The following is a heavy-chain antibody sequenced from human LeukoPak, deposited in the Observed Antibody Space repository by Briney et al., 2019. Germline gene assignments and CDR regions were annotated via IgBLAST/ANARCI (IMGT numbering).Heavy chain of an antibody. CDR1: GYTFTSYG. CDR3: ARGRGFYDSSAYYRFDY. Sequence: ASVKVSCKASGYTFTSYGISWVRQAPGQGLEWLGWISAHNGKINYAQKFQDRVTMTTDTSTRTAYMELRSLRSDDTAVYYCARGRGFYDSSAYYRFDYWGQGTLVTVSS. J-gene: IGHJ4*02. CDR2: ISAHNGKI. D-gene: IGHD3-22*01. V-gene: IGHV1-18*01.